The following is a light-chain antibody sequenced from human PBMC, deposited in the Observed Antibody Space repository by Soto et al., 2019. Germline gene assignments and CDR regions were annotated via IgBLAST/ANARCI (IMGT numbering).Light chain of an antibody. J-gene: IGLJ1*01. V-gene: IGLV2-14*01. Sequence: QSALTQPASVSGSPGQSITISCTGTSRDVGGYNYVSWYQQHPGKAPKLMIYDVSNRPSGVSNRFSGSKSGNTASLTISGLQAEDEADYYCSSYTSSSTLGFGTGTKLTVL. CDR1: SRDVGGYNY. CDR3: SSYTSSSTLG. CDR2: DVS.